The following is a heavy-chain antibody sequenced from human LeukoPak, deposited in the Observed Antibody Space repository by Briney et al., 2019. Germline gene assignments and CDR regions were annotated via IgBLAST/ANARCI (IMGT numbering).Heavy chain of an antibody. V-gene: IGHV1-2*06. Sequence: ASVKVSCKASGYTFTGYYMHWVRQAPGQGLEWMGRINPNSGGTNYAQKFQGRGTMTRDTSISTTYMELSRLRSDDTAVYYCAIPPLYDSSGYYYYYYYLDVWGKGTTVTVSS. CDR2: INPNSGGT. CDR3: AIPPLYDSSGYYYYYYYLDV. D-gene: IGHD3-22*01. CDR1: GYTFTGYY. J-gene: IGHJ6*03.